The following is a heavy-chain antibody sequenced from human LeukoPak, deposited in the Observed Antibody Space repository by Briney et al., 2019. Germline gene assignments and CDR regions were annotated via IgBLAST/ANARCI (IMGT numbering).Heavy chain of an antibody. CDR3: ARDRTITIFGVDYYYGMDV. Sequence: GRSLRLSCAASGFTFSSYAMHWVRQAPGKGLEWVAVISYDGSNKYYADSVKGRFTISRDNSKNTLYLQMNSLRAEDTAVYYCARDRTITIFGVDYYYGMDVWGQGTTVTVSS. CDR2: ISYDGSNK. D-gene: IGHD3-3*01. J-gene: IGHJ6*02. CDR1: GFTFSSYA. V-gene: IGHV3-30-3*01.